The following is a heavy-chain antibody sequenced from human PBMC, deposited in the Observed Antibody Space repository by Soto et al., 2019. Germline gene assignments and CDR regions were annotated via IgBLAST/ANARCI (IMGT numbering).Heavy chain of an antibody. Sequence: SETLSLTCTVSGGYISGYCVRWIRQPTGKGLDWIGYIYYSGSTNYNPYLKSRVTISVDTSKNQFSLKLSSVTASATAVYSCARDSTMVRGVISDDYYGMDVWGQGTTVTVSS. CDR1: GGYISGYC. D-gene: IGHD3-10*01. J-gene: IGHJ6*02. CDR3: ARDSTMVRGVISDDYYGMDV. V-gene: IGHV4-59*01. CDR2: IYYSGST.